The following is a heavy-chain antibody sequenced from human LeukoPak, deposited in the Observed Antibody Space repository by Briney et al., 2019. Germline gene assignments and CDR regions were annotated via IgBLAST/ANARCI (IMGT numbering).Heavy chain of an antibody. J-gene: IGHJ2*01. Sequence: PGGSLRPSCAASGFTFSSYCMHWVRQAPGKGREWVAFRWYDGSNKYYADSVKGRFTISRDNPKNTVYLQMSSLSAADTAVYYCAKGPAPYCSGGRCYSPHWYFDLWGRGTLVNVSS. V-gene: IGHV3-30*02. D-gene: IGHD2-15*01. CDR3: AKGPAPYCSGGRCYSPHWYFDL. CDR2: RWYDGSNK. CDR1: GFTFSSYC.